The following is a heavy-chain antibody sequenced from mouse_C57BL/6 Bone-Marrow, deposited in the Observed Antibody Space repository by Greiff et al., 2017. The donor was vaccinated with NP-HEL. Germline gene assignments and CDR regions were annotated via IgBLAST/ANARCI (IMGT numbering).Heavy chain of an antibody. CDR3: AYYGSSYDNWYFDV. CDR1: GYTFTSYW. Sequence: VQLQQPGAELVKPGASVKLSCKASGYTFTSYWMQWVKQRPGQGLEWIGEIDPSDSYTNYNQKFKGKATLTVDTSSSTAYMQLSSLTSEDSAVYYCAYYGSSYDNWYFDVWGTGTTVTVSS. J-gene: IGHJ1*03. D-gene: IGHD1-1*01. V-gene: IGHV1-50*01. CDR2: IDPSDSYT.